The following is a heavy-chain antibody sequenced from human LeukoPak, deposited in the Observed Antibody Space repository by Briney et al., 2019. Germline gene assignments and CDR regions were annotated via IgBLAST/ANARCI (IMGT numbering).Heavy chain of an antibody. Sequence: GRSLRLSCAASGFTFDDYAMHWVRQAPGKGLEWVSGISWNSGSIGYADSVKGRFTISRDNAKNSLYLQMNSLRAEDTALYYCAKAYSSGYEFVYWGQGTLVTVSS. J-gene: IGHJ4*02. CDR3: AKAYSSGYEFVY. D-gene: IGHD3-22*01. CDR2: ISWNSGSI. V-gene: IGHV3-9*01. CDR1: GFTFDDYA.